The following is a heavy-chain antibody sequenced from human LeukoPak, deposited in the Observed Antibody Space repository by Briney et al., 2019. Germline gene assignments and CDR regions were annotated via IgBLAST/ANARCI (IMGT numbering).Heavy chain of an antibody. CDR2: ISSSGSTI. V-gene: IGHV3-11*01. CDR1: GFTFSDYY. CDR3: AKGKRRGIAVAPTPFDY. Sequence: PGGSLRLSCAASGFTFSDYYMSWIRQAPGRGLEWVSYISSSGSTIYYADSVKGRFTISRDNAKNSLYLQMNSLRAEDTAVYYCAKGKRRGIAVAPTPFDYWGQGTLVTVSS. J-gene: IGHJ4*02. D-gene: IGHD6-19*01.